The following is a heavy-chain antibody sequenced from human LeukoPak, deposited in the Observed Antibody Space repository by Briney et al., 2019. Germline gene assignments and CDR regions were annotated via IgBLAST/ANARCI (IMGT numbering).Heavy chain of an antibody. V-gene: IGHV1-2*02. CDR2: INPNSGGT. Sequence: ASVKVSFKASGYTFTGYYMNWVRQAPGQGLEWMGWINPNSGGTNYAQKFQGRVSMTRDTSISTAYMELSRLRSDDTAVYYCAREDLPKLDYWGQGTLVTVSS. CDR1: GYTFTGYY. CDR3: AREDLPKLDY. J-gene: IGHJ4*02.